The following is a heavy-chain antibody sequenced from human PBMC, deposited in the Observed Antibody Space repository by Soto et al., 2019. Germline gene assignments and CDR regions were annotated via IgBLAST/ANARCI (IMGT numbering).Heavy chain of an antibody. V-gene: IGHV3-48*02. CDR3: ARSLIQLTGMDV. CDR1: GLNFSSYS. Sequence: GGSLILSCAASGLNFSSYSMNWVRQAPGKGLEWVSYISSSSSTIYYADSVKGRFTISRDNAKNSLYLQMNSLRDEDTAVYYCARSLIQLTGMDVWGQGTTVTVSS. J-gene: IGHJ6*02. CDR2: ISSSSSTI. D-gene: IGHD2-2*01.